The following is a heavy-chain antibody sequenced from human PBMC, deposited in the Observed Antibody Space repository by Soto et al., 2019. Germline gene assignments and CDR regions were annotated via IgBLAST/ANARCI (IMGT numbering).Heavy chain of an antibody. CDR1: GGTFSSYA. CDR2: IIPIFGTA. D-gene: IGHD2-21*02. V-gene: IGHV1-69*13. Sequence: VKVSCKASGGTFSSYAISWVRQAPGQGLEWMGGIIPIFGTANYAQKFQGRVTITADESTSTAYMELSSLRSEDTAVYYCAREHIVVVTAIGALDIWGQGTMVTVSS. J-gene: IGHJ3*02. CDR3: AREHIVVVTAIGALDI.